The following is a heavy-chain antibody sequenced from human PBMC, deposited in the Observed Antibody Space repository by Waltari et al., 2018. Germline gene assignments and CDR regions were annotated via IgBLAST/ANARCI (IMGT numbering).Heavy chain of an antibody. Sequence: QVQLVQSGAEVKKPGASVKVSCKASGYTFTNYGINWVRQAPGQGLEWMGWIIGYNGDTNSAQKLQGRVTMTTDTSKSTAYMELRSLRSDDTAIYYCARDGGVTMLQSTYYFDYWGQGTLVTVSS. J-gene: IGHJ4*02. V-gene: IGHV1-18*01. CDR3: ARDGGVTMLQSTYYFDY. D-gene: IGHD3-10*01. CDR1: GYTFTNYG. CDR2: IIGYNGDT.